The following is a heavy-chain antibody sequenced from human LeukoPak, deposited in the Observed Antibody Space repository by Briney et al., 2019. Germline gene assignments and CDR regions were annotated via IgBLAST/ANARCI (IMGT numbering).Heavy chain of an antibody. V-gene: IGHV3-23*01. CDR1: GFTFSSYA. Sequence: PGGSLRLSCAASGFTFSSYAMSWVRQAPGKGLEWVSAISGSGGSTYYADSVKGRFTISRDNAKNSLYLQMNSLRDDDTAVYYCARDGIAAAGDWFDPWGQGTLVTVSS. D-gene: IGHD6-13*01. CDR2: ISGSGGST. CDR3: ARDGIAAAGDWFDP. J-gene: IGHJ5*02.